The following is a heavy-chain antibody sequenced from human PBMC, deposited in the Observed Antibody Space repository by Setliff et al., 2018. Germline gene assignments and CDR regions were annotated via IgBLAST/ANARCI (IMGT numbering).Heavy chain of an antibody. CDR3: VRGAGWQYDDYAGVYFPH. D-gene: IGHD4-17*01. Sequence: ASVKVSCKASGYTFTSYGVSWVRQAPGQGLEWMGWISTYTANTKYAQRFQGRVTMTTDTSTSTAYMELRSLRSDDTAVYYCVRGAGWQYDDYAGVYFPHWGQGTLVTVSS. CDR1: GYTFTSYG. J-gene: IGHJ1*01. CDR2: ISTYTANT. V-gene: IGHV1-18*01.